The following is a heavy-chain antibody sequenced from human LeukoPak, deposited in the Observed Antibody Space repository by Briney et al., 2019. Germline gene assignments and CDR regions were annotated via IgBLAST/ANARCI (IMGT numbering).Heavy chain of an antibody. CDR1: GYTFTSYY. D-gene: IGHD2-2*01. CDR3: ATDPTMPAHY. CDR2: INPSGGST. V-gene: IGHV1-46*01. Sequence: GASVKVSCKASGYTFTSYYMHWVRQAPGQGLEWMGIINPSGGSTSYAQKFQGRVTMTRDMSTSIVYMELSSLRSEDTAVYYCATDPTMPAHYWGQGTLVTVSS. J-gene: IGHJ4*02.